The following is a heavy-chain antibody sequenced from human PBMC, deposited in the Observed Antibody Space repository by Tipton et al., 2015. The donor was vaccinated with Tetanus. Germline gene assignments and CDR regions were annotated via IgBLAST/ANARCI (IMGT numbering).Heavy chain of an antibody. CDR3: GILVRGVLLTRVIEH. V-gene: IGHV3-11*01. CDR1: GFVSDSY. D-gene: IGHD3-10*01. J-gene: IGHJ4*02. CDR2: ISHSGQTG. Sequence: SLRLSCGGSGFVSDSYMSWIRQAPGKGLEWVSYISHSGQTGYVADSVKGRMTPSRDNAKRSLYLQMNNLRAEDTAVYYCGILVRGVLLTRVIEHWGQGALVIVSS.